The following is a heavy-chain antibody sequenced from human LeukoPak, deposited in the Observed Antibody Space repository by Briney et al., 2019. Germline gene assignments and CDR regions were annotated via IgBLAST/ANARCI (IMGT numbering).Heavy chain of an antibody. CDR2: MNPNSGNS. J-gene: IGHJ4*02. CDR1: GYTFTSFD. CDR3: VRVRGNCGDYCYSFDS. D-gene: IGHD2-21*02. V-gene: IGHV1-8*01. Sequence: ASVTVSCKASGYTFTSFDFSWVRQATGQGLEWMGWMNPNSGNSGYEQRFQGRVTLTRNTAIRTAYMELSGLRSDDTAVYYCVRVRGNCGDYCYSFDSWGQGTLVTVSS.